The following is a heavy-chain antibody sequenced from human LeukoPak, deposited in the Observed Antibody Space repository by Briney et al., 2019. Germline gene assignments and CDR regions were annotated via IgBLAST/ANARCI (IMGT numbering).Heavy chain of an antibody. Sequence: PGGSLRLSCAASGFTFSDYYMSWIRQAPGKGLEWVSYISSSSSYTNYADSVKGRFTISRDNSKNTLYLQMNSLRAEDTAVYYCAKEHYYGSGRRDDAFDIWGQGTMVTVSS. J-gene: IGHJ3*02. CDR1: GFTFSDYY. CDR3: AKEHYYGSGRRDDAFDI. V-gene: IGHV3-11*06. D-gene: IGHD3-10*01. CDR2: ISSSSSYT.